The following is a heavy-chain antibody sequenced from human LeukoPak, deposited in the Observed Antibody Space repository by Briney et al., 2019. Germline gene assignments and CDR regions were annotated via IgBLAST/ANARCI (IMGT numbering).Heavy chain of an antibody. J-gene: IGHJ5*02. D-gene: IGHD4-23*01. Sequence: ASVKVSCKASGYTFTSYDINWVRQAPGQGLKWMGIINPSGGSTSYAQKFQGRVTMTRDMSTSTDYMELSSLRSEDTAVYYCARDNSVEDTAWWFDPWGQGTLVTVSS. CDR3: ARDNSVEDTAWWFDP. CDR1: GYTFTSYD. CDR2: INPSGGST. V-gene: IGHV1-46*01.